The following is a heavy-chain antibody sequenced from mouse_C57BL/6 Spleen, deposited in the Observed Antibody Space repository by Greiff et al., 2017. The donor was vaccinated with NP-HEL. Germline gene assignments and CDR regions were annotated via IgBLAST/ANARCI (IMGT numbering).Heavy chain of an antibody. D-gene: IGHD2-5*01. CDR3: ARSNSNYVYAMDY. Sequence: VQLQQSGAELVKPGASVKISCKASGYAFSSYWMNWVKQRPGKGLEWIGQIYPGDGDTNYNGKFKGKATLTADKSSSTADMQLSSLTSEDSAVYFCARSNSNYVYAMDYWGQGTSVTVSS. V-gene: IGHV1-80*01. CDR2: IYPGDGDT. CDR1: GYAFSSYW. J-gene: IGHJ4*01.